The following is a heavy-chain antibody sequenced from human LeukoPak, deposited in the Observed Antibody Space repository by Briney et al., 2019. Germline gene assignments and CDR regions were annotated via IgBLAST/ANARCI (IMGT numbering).Heavy chain of an antibody. CDR3: AREDFVVVPAAIDY. J-gene: IGHJ4*02. D-gene: IGHD2-2*01. Sequence: GGSLRLSCAASGFTFSSYAMHWVRQAPGKGLEWVAVISYDGSNKYYADSVKGRFTISRDNAKNSLYLQMNSLRAEDTAVYYCAREDFVVVPAAIDYWGQGTLVTVSS. CDR2: ISYDGSNK. CDR1: GFTFSSYA. V-gene: IGHV3-30-3*01.